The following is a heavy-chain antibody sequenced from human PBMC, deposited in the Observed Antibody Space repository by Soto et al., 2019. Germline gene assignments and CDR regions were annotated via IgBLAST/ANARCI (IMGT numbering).Heavy chain of an antibody. V-gene: IGHV4-31*03. CDR1: GGSISSGGYY. CDR3: ARDRGGYCSGGGCSQAPYYYYGMDV. Sequence: SETLSLTCTVPGGSISSGGYYWSWIRQHPGKGLEWIGYIYYSGSTYYNPSLKSRVTISVDTSKNQFSLKLSSVTAADTAVYYCARDRGGYCSGGGCSQAPYYYYGMDVWGQGTTVTVSS. D-gene: IGHD2-15*01. CDR2: IYYSGST. J-gene: IGHJ6*02.